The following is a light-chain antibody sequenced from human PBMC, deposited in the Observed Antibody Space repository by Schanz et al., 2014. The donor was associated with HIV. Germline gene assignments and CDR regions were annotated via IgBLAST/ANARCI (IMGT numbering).Light chain of an antibody. CDR3: CSYAGSFTWV. J-gene: IGLJ3*02. CDR1: SSDVGGYNY. CDR2: DVT. V-gene: IGLV2-14*03. Sequence: QSALTQPASVSGSPGQSITISCTGTSSDVGGYNYVSWYQRHPGKAPKLMIYDVTKRPSGVPDRFSGSKSGNTASLTISGLQADDEADYYCCSYAGSFTWVFGGGTKVTVL.